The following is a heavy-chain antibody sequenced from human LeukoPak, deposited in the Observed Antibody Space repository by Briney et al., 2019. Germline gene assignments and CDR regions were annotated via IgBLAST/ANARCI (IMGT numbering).Heavy chain of an antibody. V-gene: IGHV3-21*04. J-gene: IGHJ3*02. CDR2: ISSRSTYI. Sequence: PGGSLRLSCAASGFTFTSYTMNWVRQAPGKGLEWVSSISSRSTYIYYADSVKGRFTISRDNAKNSLYLQMNSLRAEDTALYYCAKGVRITMVRGAFDIWGQGTMVTVSS. CDR3: AKGVRITMVRGAFDI. CDR1: GFTFTSYT. D-gene: IGHD3-10*01.